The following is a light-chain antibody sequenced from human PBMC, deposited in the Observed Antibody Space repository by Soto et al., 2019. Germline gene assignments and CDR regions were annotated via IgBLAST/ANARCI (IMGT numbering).Light chain of an antibody. Sequence: DIQMTQSPSSLSASVGGRVTITCQASQDISNYLNWYQQKPGKAPKLLIYDASNLETGVPSRFSGSGSGTDFTFTISSLQPEDIATYYCQQYDNLLALTFGGGTRWIS. CDR3: QQYDNLLALT. CDR2: DAS. J-gene: IGKJ4*01. V-gene: IGKV1-33*01. CDR1: QDISNY.